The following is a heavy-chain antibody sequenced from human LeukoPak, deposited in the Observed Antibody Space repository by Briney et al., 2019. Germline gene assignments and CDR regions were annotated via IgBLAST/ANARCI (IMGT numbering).Heavy chain of an antibody. CDR2: ISYDGSNK. Sequence: PGRSLRLSCAAFGFTFSSYAMHWVRQAPGKGLEWVAVISYDGSNKYYADSVKGRFTISRDNSKNTLYLQMNSLRAEDTAVYYCARPYGSGSEYYYYGMDVWGKGTTVTVSS. CDR1: GFTFSSYA. J-gene: IGHJ6*04. CDR3: ARPYGSGSEYYYYGMDV. D-gene: IGHD3-10*01. V-gene: IGHV3-30*04.